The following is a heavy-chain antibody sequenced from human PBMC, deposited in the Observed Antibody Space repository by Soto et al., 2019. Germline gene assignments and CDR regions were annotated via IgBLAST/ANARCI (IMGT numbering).Heavy chain of an antibody. D-gene: IGHD5-18*01. CDR3: ARAGDIVMGTHELGAFDI. J-gene: IGHJ3*02. CDR1: GFIFSNYG. Sequence: GGSLRLSCAASGFIFSNYGMHWVRQAAGKGLEWVAVIRYDGTNKYYADSVKGRFTISRDNSKNALYLQMNSLRAEDMAVYYCARAGDIVMGTHELGAFDIWGQGTVVTVSS. V-gene: IGHV3-33*01. CDR2: IRYDGTNK.